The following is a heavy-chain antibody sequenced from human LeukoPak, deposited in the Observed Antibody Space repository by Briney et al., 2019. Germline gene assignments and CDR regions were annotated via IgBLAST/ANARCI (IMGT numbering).Heavy chain of an antibody. CDR2: IKQDGSET. Sequence: GGSLRLSCAASGFTLSSYWMSGVRQAPGKGLEWVANIKQDGSETYYVDSVKGRFTISRDNAKNSLYLQVNSLRAEDTAVYYCASASPGYCSGGSCYNWFDPWGQGTLVTVSS. CDR1: GFTLSSYW. D-gene: IGHD2-15*01. V-gene: IGHV3-7*01. CDR3: ASASPGYCSGGSCYNWFDP. J-gene: IGHJ5*02.